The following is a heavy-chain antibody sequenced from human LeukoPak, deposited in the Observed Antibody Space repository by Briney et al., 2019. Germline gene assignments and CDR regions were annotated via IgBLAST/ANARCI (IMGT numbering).Heavy chain of an antibody. V-gene: IGHV4-59*01. CDR3: ARGGYGYGYYYYYYMDV. D-gene: IGHD5-18*01. Sequence: SETLSLTCTVSGGSISSYYWSWIRQPPGKGLEWIGYIYYSGSTNYNPSLKSRVTISVDTSKNQFSLKLSSVTAADTAVYYCARGGYGYGYYYYYYMDVWGKGTTVTISS. CDR1: GGSISSYY. J-gene: IGHJ6*03. CDR2: IYYSGST.